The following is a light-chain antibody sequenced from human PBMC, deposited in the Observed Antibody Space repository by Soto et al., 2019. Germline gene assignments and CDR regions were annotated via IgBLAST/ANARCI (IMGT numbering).Light chain of an antibody. V-gene: IGKV3D-15*01. CDR3: QQYDNWPLP. Sequence: EIVMTQSPATLSVSPGERATLSCRASQSVDSNLAWYQQKPGQAPRLLIFGASTRATGIPARFSGSGSGTDFTLTISSLQSEDFGVYFCQQYDNWPLPFGGGTKVDIK. J-gene: IGKJ4*01. CDR1: QSVDSN. CDR2: GAS.